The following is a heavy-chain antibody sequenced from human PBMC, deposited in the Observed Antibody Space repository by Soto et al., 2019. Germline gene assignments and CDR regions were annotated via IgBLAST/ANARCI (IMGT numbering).Heavy chain of an antibody. CDR1: GYKFSSYG. CDR2: ISAYTGST. CDR3: AIDSKDGYPANGMDV. J-gene: IGHJ6*02. Sequence: ASVKVSCKASGYKFSSYGISWVRQAPGQGLEWMGWISAYTGSTNYAQKLQGRVTMTTDTSTSTAYMELRSLRSDDMAVYYCAIDSKDGYPANGMDVWGQGTTVTVSS. V-gene: IGHV1-18*03. D-gene: IGHD5-12*01.